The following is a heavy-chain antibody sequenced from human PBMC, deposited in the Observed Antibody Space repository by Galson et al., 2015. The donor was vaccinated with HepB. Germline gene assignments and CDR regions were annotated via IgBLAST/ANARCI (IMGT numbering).Heavy chain of an antibody. Sequence: SLRLSCAASGFTFSSYSMNWVRQAPGKGLEWVSSISSSSSYIYYADSVKGRFTISRDNAKNSLYLQMNSLRAEDTAVYYCARADDILTGRGFDYWGRGTLVTVSS. V-gene: IGHV3-21*01. CDR3: ARADDILTGRGFDY. D-gene: IGHD3-9*01. CDR1: GFTFSSYS. CDR2: ISSSSSYI. J-gene: IGHJ4*02.